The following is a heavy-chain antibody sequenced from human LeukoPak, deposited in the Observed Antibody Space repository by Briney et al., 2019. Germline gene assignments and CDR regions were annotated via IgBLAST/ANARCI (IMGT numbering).Heavy chain of an antibody. CDR1: GGSISSYY. Sequence: SETLSLTCTVSGGSISSYYWSWIRQPPGKGLEWIGYIYYSGSTNCNPSLRSRVTISVDTSKNQFSLKLSSVTAADTAVYYCAGGYSYGSTYYYMDVWGKGTTVTIS. CDR2: IYYSGST. D-gene: IGHD5-18*01. V-gene: IGHV4-59*01. CDR3: AGGYSYGSTYYYMDV. J-gene: IGHJ6*03.